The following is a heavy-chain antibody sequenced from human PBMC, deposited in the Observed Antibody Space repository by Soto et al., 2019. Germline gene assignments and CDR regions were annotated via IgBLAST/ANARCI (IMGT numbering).Heavy chain of an antibody. CDR1: GYSFTSYW. V-gene: IGHV5-51*01. Sequence: GESLKISCKGSGYSFTSYWIGWVRQMPGKGLEWMGIIYPGDSDTRYSPSFQGQVTISADKSISTAYLQWSSLKASDTAMYYCARQKDDSSGYYSRYLVGAFGIWGQGTMVTVSS. CDR3: ARQKDDSSGYYSRYLVGAFGI. J-gene: IGHJ3*02. D-gene: IGHD3-22*01. CDR2: IYPGDSDT.